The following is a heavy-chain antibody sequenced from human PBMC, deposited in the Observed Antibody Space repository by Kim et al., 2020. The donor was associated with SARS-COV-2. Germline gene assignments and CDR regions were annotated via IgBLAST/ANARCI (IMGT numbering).Heavy chain of an antibody. V-gene: IGHV3-23*01. J-gene: IGHJ4*02. Sequence: GGSLRLSCAASGSTFSSYAMSWVRQAPGKGLEWVSAISGSGGRTYYADSVKGRFTISRDNSKNTLYLQMNSLRAEDTAVYYCAKSPVPFYFDYWGQGTLVTVSS. CDR1: GSTFSSYA. CDR3: AKSPVPFYFDY. CDR2: ISGSGGRT. D-gene: IGHD2-2*01.